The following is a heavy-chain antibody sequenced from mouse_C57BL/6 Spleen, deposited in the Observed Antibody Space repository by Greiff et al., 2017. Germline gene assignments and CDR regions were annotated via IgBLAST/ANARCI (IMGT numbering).Heavy chain of an antibody. CDR1: GYTFTDHT. CDR2: IYPRDGST. J-gene: IGHJ2*01. CDR3: ARRGYYGYDKDYFDY. V-gene: IGHV1-78*01. Sequence: VQLQQSDAELVKPGASVKISCKVSGYTFTDHTIHWMKQRPEQGLEWIGYIYPRDGSTKYNEKFKGKATLTADKSSSTAYMQLNSLTSEDSAVYFCARRGYYGYDKDYFDYWGQGTTLTVSS. D-gene: IGHD2-2*01.